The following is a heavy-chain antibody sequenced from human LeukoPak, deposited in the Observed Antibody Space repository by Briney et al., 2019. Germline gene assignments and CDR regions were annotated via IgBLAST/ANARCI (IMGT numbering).Heavy chain of an antibody. V-gene: IGHV1-2*02. Sequence: ASVKVSCKASGYTFTGYYIHWVRQAPGQGLEWMGWISPNSGGTNYAQKFQGRVTMTRNTSISTAYMELSSLRSEDTAVYYCARAGGYCGRISCPYYFDYWGQGSLVAVSS. CDR1: GYTFTGYY. CDR2: ISPNSGGT. CDR3: ARAGGYCGRISCPYYFDY. D-gene: IGHD2-15*01. J-gene: IGHJ4*02.